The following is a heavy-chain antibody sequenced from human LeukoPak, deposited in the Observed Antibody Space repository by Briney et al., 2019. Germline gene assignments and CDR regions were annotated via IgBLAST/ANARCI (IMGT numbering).Heavy chain of an antibody. CDR2: IYKSGST. CDR3: ARDLTAQNWFDP. J-gene: IGHJ5*02. CDR1: GGSISNPY. Sequence: SETLSLTCTVSGGSISNPYWSWIRQSPGKGLVWLGYIYKSGSTNYNLSLKSRVTISVDTSKNQFSLKLSSVTAADTAVYYCARDLTAQNWFDPWGQGTLVTVSS. V-gene: IGHV4-59*11.